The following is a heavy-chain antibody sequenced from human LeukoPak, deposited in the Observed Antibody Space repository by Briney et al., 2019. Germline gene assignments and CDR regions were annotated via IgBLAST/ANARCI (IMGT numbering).Heavy chain of an antibody. Sequence: PSETLSLTCTVSGGSISSYYWSWIRQSAGKGLEWIGRIHTSGSTNYNPSLKSRVTISVDKSKNQFSLKLSSVTAADTAVYYCARDARSYYYYSSANDAFDIWGQGTMVTVSS. CDR2: IHTSGST. J-gene: IGHJ3*02. CDR1: GGSISSYY. D-gene: IGHD3-22*01. V-gene: IGHV4-4*07. CDR3: ARDARSYYYYSSANDAFDI.